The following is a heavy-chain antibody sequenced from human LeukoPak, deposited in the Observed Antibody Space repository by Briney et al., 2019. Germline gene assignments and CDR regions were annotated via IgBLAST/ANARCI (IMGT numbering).Heavy chain of an antibody. Sequence: GGSLRLSCAASGFTFSSYAMHWVRQAPGKGLEWVAVISYDGSNKYYADSVKGRFTISRDNFKNTLYLQMNSLRAEDTAVYYCARDEEMITTYYSDYWGQGTLVTVSS. CDR1: GFTFSSYA. CDR2: ISYDGSNK. D-gene: IGHD3-16*01. J-gene: IGHJ4*02. V-gene: IGHV3-30-3*01. CDR3: ARDEEMITTYYSDY.